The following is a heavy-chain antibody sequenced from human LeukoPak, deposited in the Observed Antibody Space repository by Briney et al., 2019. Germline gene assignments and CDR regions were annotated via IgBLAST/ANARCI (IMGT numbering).Heavy chain of an antibody. CDR3: ARERVDTAMALDY. D-gene: IGHD5-18*01. Sequence: PGGSLRLFCAASGFTFSSYSMNWVRQAPGKGLEWVSSISSSSSYIYYADSVKGRFTISRDNAKNSLYLQMNSLRAEDTAVYYCARERVDTAMALDYWGQGTLVTVSS. CDR1: GFTFSSYS. J-gene: IGHJ4*02. CDR2: ISSSSSYI. V-gene: IGHV3-21*01.